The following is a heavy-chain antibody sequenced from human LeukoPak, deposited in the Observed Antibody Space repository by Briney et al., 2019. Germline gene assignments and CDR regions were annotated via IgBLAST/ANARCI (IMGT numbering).Heavy chain of an antibody. Sequence: GGSLRLSCAASGFTFSSYSMNWVRQAPGKGLEWVSSISSSSSYIYYADSVKGRFTISRGNAKNSLYLQMNSLRAEDTAVYYCAGDCGGDCYADYWGQGTLVTVSS. CDR3: AGDCGGDCYADY. D-gene: IGHD2-21*01. J-gene: IGHJ4*02. V-gene: IGHV3-21*01. CDR1: GFTFSSYS. CDR2: ISSSSSYI.